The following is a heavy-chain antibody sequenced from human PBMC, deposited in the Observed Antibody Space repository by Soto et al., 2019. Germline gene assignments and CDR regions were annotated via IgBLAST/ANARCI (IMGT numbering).Heavy chain of an antibody. CDR1: EFTFSSNS. J-gene: IGHJ4*02. CDR3: ARGSGSGSWLIDY. V-gene: IGHV3-48*01. D-gene: IGHD6-13*01. CDR2: ISSTSTSI. Sequence: GGSLRLSCAASEFTFSSNSMNWVRQAPGKGLECVSFISSTSTSIHYADSVEGRFTISRDNAKNSLYLEISGLTAEDTGVYYCARGSGSGSWLIDYWGQGTLVTVSS.